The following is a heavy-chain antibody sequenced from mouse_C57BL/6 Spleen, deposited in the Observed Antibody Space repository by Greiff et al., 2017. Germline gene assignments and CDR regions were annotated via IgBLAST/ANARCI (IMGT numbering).Heavy chain of an antibody. CDR1: GFNIKDDY. CDR2: IDPENGDT. V-gene: IGHV14-4*01. D-gene: IGHD3-3*01. J-gene: IGHJ4*01. CDR3: TTGLGSYYYAMDY. Sequence: EVQLQESGAELVRPGASVKLSCTASGFNIKDDYMHWVKQRPEQGLEWIGWIDPENGDTEYASKFQGKATITADTSSNTAYLQLSSLTSEDTAVYYCTTGLGSYYYAMDYWGQGTSVTVSS.